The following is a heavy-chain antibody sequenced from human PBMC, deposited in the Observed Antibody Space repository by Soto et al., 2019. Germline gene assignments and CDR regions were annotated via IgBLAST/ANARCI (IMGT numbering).Heavy chain of an antibody. Sequence: PGGSLRLSCAASGFTFSSYGMHCVRQAPGKGLEWVAVIWYDGSNKYYADSVKGRFTISRDNSKNTLYLQMNSLRAEDTAVYYCARERYSSSSSIRYYYYGMDVWGQGTTVT. CDR3: ARERYSSSSSIRYYYYGMDV. D-gene: IGHD6-6*01. V-gene: IGHV3-33*01. J-gene: IGHJ6*02. CDR1: GFTFSSYG. CDR2: IWYDGSNK.